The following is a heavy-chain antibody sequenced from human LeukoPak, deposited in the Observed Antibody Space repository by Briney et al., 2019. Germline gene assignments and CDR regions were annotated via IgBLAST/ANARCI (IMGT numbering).Heavy chain of an antibody. J-gene: IGHJ4*02. CDR3: SGSAYYDGSGNYYDY. CDR2: ISDGGSTT. V-gene: IGHV3-74*01. CDR1: GFTFSSYW. D-gene: IGHD3-22*01. Sequence: GGSLRLSCAASGFTFSSYWMHWVRQAPGKGLVWVSRISDGGSTTTYADSVEGRFTISRDNAKNTLYLQMNGLRAEDTAVYYCSGSAYYDGSGNYYDYWGQGTLVTVSS.